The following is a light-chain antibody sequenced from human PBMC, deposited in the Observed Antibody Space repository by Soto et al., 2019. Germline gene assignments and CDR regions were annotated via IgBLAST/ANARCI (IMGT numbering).Light chain of an antibody. CDR2: DVS. CDR1: SSDVGGYNY. Sequence: QSALTQPRSVSGSPGQSVTISCTGTSSDVGGYNYVSWYQQHPGKAPKLMISDVSTRPSGVPDRFSGSKSGNTASLTISGLQAEDEADYYCYSYAGSYTWVFGGGTKLTVL. CDR3: YSYAGSYTWV. J-gene: IGLJ3*02. V-gene: IGLV2-11*01.